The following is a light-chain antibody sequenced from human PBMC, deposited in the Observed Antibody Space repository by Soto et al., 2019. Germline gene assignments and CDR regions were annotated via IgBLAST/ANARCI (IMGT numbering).Light chain of an antibody. V-gene: IGLV8-61*01. J-gene: IGLJ3*02. Sequence: QAVVTQEPSFSVSPGRTVTLTCGLSSGSVSTSYYPSWYQQTPGQAPRTRIYSTNTRSSGVPDPFSGSILGNKAALTITGANADDESDYYCVLYMGSGIWVFGGGTKLTVL. CDR1: SGSVSTSYY. CDR3: VLYMGSGIWV. CDR2: STN.